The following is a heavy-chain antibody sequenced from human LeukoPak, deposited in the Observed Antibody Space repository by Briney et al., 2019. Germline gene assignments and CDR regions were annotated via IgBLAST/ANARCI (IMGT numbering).Heavy chain of an antibody. J-gene: IGHJ4*02. Sequence: GGSLRLSCAASGFTFSSYAMSWVRQAPGKGLEWVSAISGSGGSTYYADSVKGRFTISRDNSKNTLYLQMNSLRAEDTAVYYCAKLILYDSSGSITPSDYWGQGTLVTVSS. CDR2: ISGSGGST. CDR3: AKLILYDSSGSITPSDY. D-gene: IGHD3-22*01. V-gene: IGHV3-23*01. CDR1: GFTFSSYA.